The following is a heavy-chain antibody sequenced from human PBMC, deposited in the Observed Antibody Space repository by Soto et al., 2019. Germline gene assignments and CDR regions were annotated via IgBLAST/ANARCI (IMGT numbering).Heavy chain of an antibody. V-gene: IGHV3-11*06. CDR1: GFTFSDYY. Sequence: QVQLVESGGGLVKPGGSLRLSCAASGFTFSDYYMNWIRQAPGKGLEWLLYSDGSSAYTNYADSVKGRFTISRDNAKNSLFLQLTSLRDEDTAVYYCARAVGNYYGMDVWGQGTRVTVSS. D-gene: IGHD1-26*01. CDR3: ARAVGNYYGMDV. CDR2: SDGSSAYT. J-gene: IGHJ6*02.